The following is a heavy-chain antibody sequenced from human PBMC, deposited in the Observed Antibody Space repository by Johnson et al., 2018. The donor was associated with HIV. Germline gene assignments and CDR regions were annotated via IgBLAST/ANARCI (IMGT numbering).Heavy chain of an antibody. V-gene: IGHV3-30*04. CDR3: ASGVTPRAPLRI. D-gene: IGHD2-21*02. CDR1: GFTFSSNA. Sequence: QVQLVESGGGVVQPGRSLRLSCAASGFTFSSNAIHWVRQAPGKGLEWVAVISSDGTNTYYTYSVKGRFTISRDNTKNTVSLQMIILRPKDTGVYYCASGVTPRAPLRIWGQGTMVTVSS. J-gene: IGHJ3*02. CDR2: ISSDGTNT.